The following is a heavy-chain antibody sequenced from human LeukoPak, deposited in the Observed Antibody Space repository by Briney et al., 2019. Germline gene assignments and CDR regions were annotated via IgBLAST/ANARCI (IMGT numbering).Heavy chain of an antibody. CDR2: ITIGGGNT. V-gene: IGHV3-23*01. CDR1: EFTFSKYA. J-gene: IGHJ5*01. Sequence: GGSLRLSCAASEFTFSKYALSWVRQAPGRDLEWVSAITIGGGNTYYADSVKGRFTISRDNSENTLYLQMSSLRAEDTAVYYCAKEPPSGGWFDSWGQGTLVTVSS. D-gene: IGHD3-16*01. CDR3: AKEPPSGGWFDS.